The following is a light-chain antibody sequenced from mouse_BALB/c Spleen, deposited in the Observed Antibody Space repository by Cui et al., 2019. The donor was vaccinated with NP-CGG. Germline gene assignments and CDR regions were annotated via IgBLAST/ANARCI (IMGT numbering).Light chain of an antibody. CDR2: GTN. J-gene: IGLJ1*01. V-gene: IGLV1*01. CDR3: ALWYSNHWV. Sequence: QAVVTQESARTTSPGETVTLTCRSSTGAVTTTNYANWVQEKPDHLFTGLIGGTNNRAPGVHARFSGSLIGDKAALTITGAQTVDEAIYFCALWYSNHWVFGGGTKLTVL. CDR1: TGAVTTTNY.